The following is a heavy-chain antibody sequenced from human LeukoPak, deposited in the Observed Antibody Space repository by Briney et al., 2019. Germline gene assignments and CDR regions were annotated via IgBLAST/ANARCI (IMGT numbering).Heavy chain of an antibody. CDR3: ARSHRIPPDAFDI. Sequence: SETLSLTCPVSGGSLGSYYWSWIRQPPGKGLEWIGYIYYSGSTNYNPSLKSRVTISVDKSKNQFSLKLSSVTAADTAVYYCARSHRIPPDAFDIWGQGIMVTVSS. V-gene: IGHV4-59*08. J-gene: IGHJ3*02. CDR2: IYYSGST. D-gene: IGHD2-21*01. CDR1: GGSLGSYY.